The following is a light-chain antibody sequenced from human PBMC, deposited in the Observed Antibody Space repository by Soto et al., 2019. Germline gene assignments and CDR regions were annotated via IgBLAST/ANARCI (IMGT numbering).Light chain of an antibody. J-gene: IGKJ4*01. CDR2: DSS. CDR3: QQRSVWPLN. V-gene: IGKV3-11*01. Sequence: EIVLTQFPATLSLSPGDGATLSCRASQSVSSYLAWYQQRRGQAPRLLIYDSSNRATGIPARFSGSGSGTDFSLIISSLEPEDFAVYYCQQRSVWPLNFGGGTRVEIK. CDR1: QSVSSY.